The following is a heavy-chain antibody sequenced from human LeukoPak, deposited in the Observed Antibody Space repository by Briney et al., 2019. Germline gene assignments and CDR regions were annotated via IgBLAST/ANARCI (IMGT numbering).Heavy chain of an antibody. J-gene: IGHJ4*02. CDR2: IHYTGRT. CDR3: ARGRPVPQNSDYWDY. V-gene: IGHV4-59*13. CDR1: RGSISTYY. Sequence: PSETLSLTCTISRGSISTYYWSWIRQTPGTTLEWIGNIHYTGRTRYNPSLESRVTMSLDTPKNEFSLRLTSMTAADSAVYYCARGRPVPQNSDYWDYWGQGILVTVSS. D-gene: IGHD3-22*01.